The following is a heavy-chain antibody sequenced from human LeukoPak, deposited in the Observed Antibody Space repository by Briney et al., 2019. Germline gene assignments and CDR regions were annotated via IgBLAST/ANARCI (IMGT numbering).Heavy chain of an antibody. D-gene: IGHD3/OR15-3a*01. CDR2: INWNGGST. CDR3: AKDLIPLQVGWTLDY. Sequence: GGSLRLSCAASGFTFDDYGMSWVRQAPGKGLEWVSGINWNGGSTGYADSVKGRFTISRDNAKNSLYLQMNSLRAEDTAVYYCAKDLIPLQVGWTLDYWGQGTLVTVSS. V-gene: IGHV3-20*04. CDR1: GFTFDDYG. J-gene: IGHJ4*02.